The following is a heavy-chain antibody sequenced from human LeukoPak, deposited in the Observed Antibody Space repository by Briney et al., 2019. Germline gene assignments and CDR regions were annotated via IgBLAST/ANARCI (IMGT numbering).Heavy chain of an antibody. CDR1: GGSISSYY. CDR2: IYYSGST. Sequence: PSETLSLTCTVSGGSISSYYWSWIRQPPGKGLEWIGYIYYSGSTNYNPSLKSRVTMSVDTSKNQVSLKLRSVTAADTAVYYCARDVGASNFDYWGQGILVTVSS. V-gene: IGHV4-59*12. D-gene: IGHD1-26*01. CDR3: ARDVGASNFDY. J-gene: IGHJ4*02.